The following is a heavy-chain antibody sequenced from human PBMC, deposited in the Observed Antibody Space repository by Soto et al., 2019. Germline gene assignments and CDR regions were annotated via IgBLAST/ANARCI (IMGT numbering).Heavy chain of an antibody. CDR2: ITYDGTYA. CDR1: GFVFRDFG. J-gene: IGHJ6*02. Sequence: GGSLRLSCVASGFVFRDFGMHWVRQAPGQGLEWVALITYDGTYAHYPSVVQGRFTISRDDDGDTVSLQMDSLRPEDSGIYYCAKARGANNWANYYGLDVWGQGTTVTVSS. V-gene: IGHV3-30*18. CDR3: AKARGANNWANYYGLDV. D-gene: IGHD2-15*01.